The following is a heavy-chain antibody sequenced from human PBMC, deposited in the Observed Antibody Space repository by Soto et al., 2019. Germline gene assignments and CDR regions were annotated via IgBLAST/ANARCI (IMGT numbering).Heavy chain of an antibody. D-gene: IGHD1-26*01. V-gene: IGHV1-2*02. Sequence: QVQLVQSGAEVKKPGASVKVSCKGSGYTFTGYHLHWVRQAPGQGLEWMGWINPNSGGTNYAQMFSGRGTQTRDTSISTAYMELSRLTSDDTAVYFCAGSGWRGNHNLDYWGQGTPVTVSS. CDR2: INPNSGGT. CDR1: GYTFTGYH. J-gene: IGHJ4*02. CDR3: AGSGWRGNHNLDY.